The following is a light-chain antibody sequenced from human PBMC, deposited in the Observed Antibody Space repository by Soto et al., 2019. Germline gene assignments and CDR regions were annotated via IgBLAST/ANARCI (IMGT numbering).Light chain of an antibody. CDR1: NIGTKS. V-gene: IGLV3-21*02. CDR3: QVWDSSSDRVV. Sequence: SYELTQPPSVSVAPGQPARIACGGKNIGTKSVHWYQQKPGQAPVLVVYDDSDRPSGIPERLSGSNSGNTATLTISRVEAGDEADYYCQVWDSSSDRVVFGGGTQLTVL. J-gene: IGLJ2*01. CDR2: DDS.